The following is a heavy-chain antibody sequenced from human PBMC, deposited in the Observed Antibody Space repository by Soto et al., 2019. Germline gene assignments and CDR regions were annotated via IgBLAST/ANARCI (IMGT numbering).Heavy chain of an antibody. Sequence: QVQLVESGGGVVQPGNSLRLSCVGSGFTFSSDALHWVRQAPGKGLEWVAVVSSDGNHAYYPDHVKCRFTISRDNSQSTVYLQMKSLKPEDTATYYCARDSAYSTASTHFDHWGQGTLVTVSS. CDR3: ARDSAYSTASTHFDH. CDR1: GFTFSSDA. CDR2: VSSDGNHA. D-gene: IGHD2-2*01. V-gene: IGHV3-30*04. J-gene: IGHJ4*02.